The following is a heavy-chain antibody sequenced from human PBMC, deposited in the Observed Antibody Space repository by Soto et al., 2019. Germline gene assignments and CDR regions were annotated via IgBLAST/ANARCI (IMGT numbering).Heavy chain of an antibody. J-gene: IGHJ5*02. Sequence: PSETLSLTCTVSGGSISSSSYYWGWIRQPPGKGLEWIGSIYYSGSTYYNPSLKSRVTISVDTSKNQFSLKLSSVTAADTAVYYCARQDSSSFRSFDPWGQGTLVTVSS. V-gene: IGHV4-39*01. CDR3: ARQDSSSFRSFDP. CDR2: IYYSGST. D-gene: IGHD6-13*01. CDR1: GGSISSSSYY.